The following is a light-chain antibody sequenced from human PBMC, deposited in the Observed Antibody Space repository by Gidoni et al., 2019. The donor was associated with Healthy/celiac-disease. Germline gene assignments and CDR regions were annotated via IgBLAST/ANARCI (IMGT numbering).Light chain of an antibody. Sequence: DIVMTQSPDSLAVFLGERATIHCQSSQSVLYSSNDKNYLAWYPQKPGQPPKLLIYWASTRESGVPDRFSGSGSGTDFTLTISSLQAEDVAVYYCQQYYSTPLTFGGGTKVEIK. CDR2: WAS. CDR1: QSVLYSSNDKNY. CDR3: QQYYSTPLT. V-gene: IGKV4-1*01. J-gene: IGKJ4*01.